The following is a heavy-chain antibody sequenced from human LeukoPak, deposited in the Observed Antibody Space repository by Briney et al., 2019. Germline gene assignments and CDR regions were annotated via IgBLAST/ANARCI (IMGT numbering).Heavy chain of an antibody. D-gene: IGHD3-3*01. CDR3: VRTAGIFWSGAYYFDS. Sequence: GASVKVSCKASGDTFTTYDVNWVRQATGQGREWMGWMNPNSGNTGYAQKFQGRVTMTRNTSISTAYMVLSSLRSDDTAVYYCVRTAGIFWSGAYYFDSWGQGTLVTVSS. V-gene: IGHV1-8*01. CDR1: GDTFTTYD. J-gene: IGHJ4*02. CDR2: MNPNSGNT.